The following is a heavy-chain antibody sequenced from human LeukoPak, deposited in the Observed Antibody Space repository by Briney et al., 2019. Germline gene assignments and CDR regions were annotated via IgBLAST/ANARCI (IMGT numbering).Heavy chain of an antibody. D-gene: IGHD6-13*01. CDR2: IYSGGST. CDR1: GFTVSSNY. Sequence: GGSLRLSCAASGFTVSSNYMSWVRQATGKGLEWVSVIYSGGSTYYADSVKGRFTISRDNSKNTLYLQMNSLRAEDTAVYYCASSPLAGYSSSWYALGYWGQGTLVTVSS. CDR3: ASSPLAGYSSSWYALGY. V-gene: IGHV3-53*01. J-gene: IGHJ4*02.